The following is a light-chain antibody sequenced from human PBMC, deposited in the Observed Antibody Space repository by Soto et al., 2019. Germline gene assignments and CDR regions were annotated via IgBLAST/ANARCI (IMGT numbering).Light chain of an antibody. CDR3: QQSNSFPIT. Sequence: IQLTQSPSSVSGSVGDRVTITCRASQDISSWLAWYQQKPGKAPKLLISAASTLQSGVPSRFSGSGSGTDFALIISSLQPEDFATYYCQQSNSFPITFGQGTRLDIK. CDR2: AAS. CDR1: QDISSW. V-gene: IGKV1-12*01. J-gene: IGKJ5*01.